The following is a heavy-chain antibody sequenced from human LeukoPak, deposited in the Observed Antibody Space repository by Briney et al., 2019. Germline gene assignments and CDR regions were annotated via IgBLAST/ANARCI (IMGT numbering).Heavy chain of an antibody. CDR1: GGSISSSSYY. J-gene: IGHJ5*02. V-gene: IGHV4-39*07. CDR2: IYYSGST. CDR3: ARVFSYPLRAPFDP. D-gene: IGHD2/OR15-2a*01. Sequence: SETLSLTCTVSGGSISSSSYYWGRIRQPPGKGLEWIGSIYYSGSTYYNPSLKSRVTISVDTSKNQFSLKLSSVTAADTAVYYCARVFSYPLRAPFDPWGQGTLVTVSS.